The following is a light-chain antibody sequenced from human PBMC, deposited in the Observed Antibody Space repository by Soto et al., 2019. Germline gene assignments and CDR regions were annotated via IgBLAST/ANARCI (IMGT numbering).Light chain of an antibody. Sequence: EIVLTQSPATLSLSPGDRATLSCGASQSLSNTYLAWYQQQPGLAPRLLIYDTSRGATGIPDRFSGSGSGTDFTLTISRLAPEYFAVYYCQHYGNSRGTFGQGTKVESK. V-gene: IGKV3D-20*01. CDR2: DTS. CDR1: QSLSNTY. CDR3: QHYGNSRGT. J-gene: IGKJ1*01.